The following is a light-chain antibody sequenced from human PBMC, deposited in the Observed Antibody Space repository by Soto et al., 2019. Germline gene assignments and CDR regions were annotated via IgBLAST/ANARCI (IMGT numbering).Light chain of an antibody. Sequence: QSVLTQPPSASGTPGQRVTISCSGSSSNIGSNTVNWYQQLPGTAPKLLIYSNNQRPSGVPDRFSGSQSGTSASLAISGLQSGDEADYYCAVWDDGVNGGVFGGGSKVTGL. CDR2: SNN. V-gene: IGLV1-44*01. CDR1: SSNIGSNT. CDR3: AVWDDGVNGGV. J-gene: IGLJ2*01.